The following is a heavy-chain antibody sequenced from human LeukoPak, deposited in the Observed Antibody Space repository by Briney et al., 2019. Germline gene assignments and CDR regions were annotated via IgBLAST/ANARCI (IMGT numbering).Heavy chain of an antibody. CDR3: ARGQGTVTTH. D-gene: IGHD4-17*01. CDR2: INHSGSA. Sequence: PSETLSLTCAVSGGSFSGYYWTWIRQPPGKGLEWIGEINHSGSANYNPSLKSRVTISLDASKNQFSLKLSSVTAADTAVYYCARGQGTVTTHWGQGTLVTVSS. CDR1: GGSFSGYY. J-gene: IGHJ4*02. V-gene: IGHV4-34*01.